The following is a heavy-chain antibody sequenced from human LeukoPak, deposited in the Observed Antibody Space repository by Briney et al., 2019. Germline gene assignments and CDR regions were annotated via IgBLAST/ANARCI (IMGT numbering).Heavy chain of an antibody. J-gene: IGHJ6*04. D-gene: IGHD3-10*02. CDR1: GFTFRTSA. V-gene: IGHV3-30-3*02. CDR3: AELGITMIGGV. Sequence: GGSLRLSCAASGFTFRTSAMHWVRQAPGKGLEWVSVISYDSNNEYYADSVKGRFTISRDNAKNSLYLQMNSLRAEDTAVYYCAELGITMIGGVWGKGTTVTISS. CDR2: ISYDSNNE.